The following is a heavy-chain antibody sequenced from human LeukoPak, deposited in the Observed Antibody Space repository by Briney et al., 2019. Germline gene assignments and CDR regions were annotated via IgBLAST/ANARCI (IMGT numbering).Heavy chain of an antibody. Sequence: GGSLRLSCAASGFTFDDYAMHWVRQAPGKGLEWVSLISGDGGSTYYADSVKGRFTISRDNSKNSLYLQMNSLRTEDTALYYCAKDMVGGGSGWPPLTYYFDYGGQRTRVTVSS. D-gene: IGHD6-19*01. J-gene: IGHJ4*02. V-gene: IGHV3-43*02. CDR3: AKDMVGGGSGWPPLTYYFDY. CDR2: ISGDGGST. CDR1: GFTFDDYA.